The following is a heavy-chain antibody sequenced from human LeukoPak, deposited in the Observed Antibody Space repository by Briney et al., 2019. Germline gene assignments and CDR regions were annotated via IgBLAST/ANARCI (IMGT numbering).Heavy chain of an antibody. CDR1: GITLSNYG. V-gene: IGHV3-9*01. Sequence: GGSLRLSCAVSGITLSNYGMSWVRQAPGKGLEWVSGISWNSGSIGYADSVKGRFTISRDNAKNSLYLQMNSLRAEDTALYYCAKDISYDFWSGYYPNWFDPWGQGTLVTVSS. D-gene: IGHD3-3*01. CDR3: AKDISYDFWSGYYPNWFDP. J-gene: IGHJ5*02. CDR2: ISWNSGSI.